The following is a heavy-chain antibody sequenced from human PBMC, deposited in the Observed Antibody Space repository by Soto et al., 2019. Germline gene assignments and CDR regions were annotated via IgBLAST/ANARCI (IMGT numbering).Heavy chain of an antibody. Sequence: PWGSLRLSCSASVFTFISYAMSWFRQAPGNGLEWVSAISGSGGSTYYADSVKGLFTISRDNSKNTLYLQMNSLRAEDTAVYYCAKDLSLWFGEGPSDFDYWGQGTLVTVSS. CDR2: ISGSGGST. CDR3: AKDLSLWFGEGPSDFDY. J-gene: IGHJ4*02. D-gene: IGHD3-10*01. V-gene: IGHV3-23*01. CDR1: VFTFISYA.